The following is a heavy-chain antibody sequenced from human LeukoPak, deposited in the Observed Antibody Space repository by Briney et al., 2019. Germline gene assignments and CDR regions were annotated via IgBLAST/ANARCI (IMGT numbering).Heavy chain of an antibody. J-gene: IGHJ4*02. V-gene: IGHV4-39*01. CDR1: GGSISSSSYY. CDR3: ARSYSSSWYYFDY. Sequence: SETPSLTCTVSGGSISSSSYYWGWIRQPPGKGLEWIGSIYYSGSTYYNPSLKSRVTISEDTSKNQFSLKLSSVTAADTAVYYCARSYSSSWYYFDYWGQGTLVTVSS. CDR2: IYYSGST. D-gene: IGHD6-13*01.